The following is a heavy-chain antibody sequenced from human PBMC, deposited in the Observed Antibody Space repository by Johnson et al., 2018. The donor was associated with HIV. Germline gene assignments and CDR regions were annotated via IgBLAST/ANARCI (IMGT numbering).Heavy chain of an antibody. V-gene: IGHV3-11*04. CDR3: ARALYYYDRGDAFDI. Sequence: QVQLVESGGGLVKPGGSLRLSCEASGFRFSDYYMSWIRQAPGKGLEWVSAISGSGRSTYYADSVKGRFTISRDSSKNTLYLQMNSLRAEDTAVYYCARALYYYDRGDAFDIWGQGTMVTVSS. CDR1: GFRFSDYY. J-gene: IGHJ3*02. CDR2: ISGSGRST. D-gene: IGHD3-22*01.